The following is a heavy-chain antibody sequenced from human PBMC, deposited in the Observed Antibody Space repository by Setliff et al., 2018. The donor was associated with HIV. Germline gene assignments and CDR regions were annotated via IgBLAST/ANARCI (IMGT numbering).Heavy chain of an antibody. Sequence: ASVKVSCKASGYTFTSYGISWVRQAPGQGLEWMGWIGVYNGNTDYAQKVQGRVTMTTDTSTTTAYMELRSLRSDDTAVYYCARVSHTYYYGSGSYSYFDYWGQGTLVTVSS. CDR1: GYTFTSYG. J-gene: IGHJ4*02. CDR3: ARVSHTYYYGSGSYSYFDY. CDR2: IGVYNGNT. D-gene: IGHD3-10*01. V-gene: IGHV1-18*01.